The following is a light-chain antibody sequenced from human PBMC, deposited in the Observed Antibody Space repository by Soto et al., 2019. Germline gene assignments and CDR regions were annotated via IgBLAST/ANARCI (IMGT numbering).Light chain of an antibody. CDR1: QSLAYSDGNTY. Sequence: DVVMTQSPLSLPVTLAQPASISCRSSQSLAYSDGNTYLNWFQQRQRQSPRRLIYKVSNRDSGVPGRFSGSGSGTDFTLKISRVEAEDVGVYYCMQGTHWPPYTFGQGTKLEIK. CDR3: MQGTHWPPYT. CDR2: KVS. V-gene: IGKV2-30*01. J-gene: IGKJ2*01.